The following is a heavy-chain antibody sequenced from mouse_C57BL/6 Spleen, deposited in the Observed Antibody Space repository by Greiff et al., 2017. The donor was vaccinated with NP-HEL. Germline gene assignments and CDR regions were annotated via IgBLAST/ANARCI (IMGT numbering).Heavy chain of an antibody. CDR1: GYTFTSYW. CDR2: IDPSDSYT. J-gene: IGHJ2*01. D-gene: IGHD2-3*01. Sequence: QVQLQQPGAELVKPGASVKLSCKASGYTFTSYWMQWVKQRPGQGLEWIGEIDPSDSYTNYNQKFKGKATLTVDTSSSTAYMQLSSLTSEDSAVYYCARRGIYDGSHFDYWGQGTTLTVSS. V-gene: IGHV1-50*01. CDR3: ARRGIYDGSHFDY.